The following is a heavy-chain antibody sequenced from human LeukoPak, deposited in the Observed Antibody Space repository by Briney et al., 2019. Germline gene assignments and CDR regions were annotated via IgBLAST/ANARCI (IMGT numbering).Heavy chain of an antibody. CDR2: INPSGGST. CDR1: GYNFISYY. Sequence: ASVKVSCKACGYNFISYYMHWVRQAPGQGREWMGIINPSGGSTSYAQKFQDRVTMTRDTSTSTVYMELSSLKSEDTAVYYCAREDVVLVDAVRYYYYGMDVWGQGTTVTVSS. J-gene: IGHJ6*02. CDR3: AREDVVLVDAVRYYYYGMDV. D-gene: IGHD2-8*01. V-gene: IGHV1-46*01.